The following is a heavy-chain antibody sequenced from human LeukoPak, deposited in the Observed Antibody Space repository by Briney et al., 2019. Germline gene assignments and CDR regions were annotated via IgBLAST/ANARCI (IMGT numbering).Heavy chain of an antibody. J-gene: IGHJ3*02. CDR2: IYYSGST. CDR3: ARVYGAGYDFRGAFDI. V-gene: IGHV4-59*01. CDR1: GDSISTYY. D-gene: IGHD5-12*01. Sequence: SETLSLTCTVSGDSISTYYWSWIRQPPGKGLEWIGYIYYSGSTNYNPSLKSLVNISVDTSKNQFSLNLSSVTAADTAVYYCARVYGAGYDFRGAFDIWGQGTMVTVSS.